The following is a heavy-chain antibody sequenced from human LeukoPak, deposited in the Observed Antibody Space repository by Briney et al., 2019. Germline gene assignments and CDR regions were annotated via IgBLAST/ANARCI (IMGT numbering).Heavy chain of an antibody. J-gene: IGHJ4*02. V-gene: IGHV3-21*01. CDR2: ISTTSTYI. Sequence: GGSLRLSCAASGFLFSSYSMNWVRQAPGKGLEWVSPISTTSTYIYYADSVKGRFTISRDNAKNSVYLQMNSLRDEDTAVYYCARDLTGDLDYWGQGTLVTVSS. CDR1: GFLFSSYS. D-gene: IGHD7-27*01. CDR3: ARDLTGDLDY.